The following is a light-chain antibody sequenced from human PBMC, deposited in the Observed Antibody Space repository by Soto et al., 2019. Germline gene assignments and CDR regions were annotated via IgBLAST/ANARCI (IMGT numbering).Light chain of an antibody. V-gene: IGKV1-5*03. CDR1: QSISTS. J-gene: IGKJ1*01. Sequence: DIQMTQSPSTLSASVGDIVTITCRASQSISTSLAWYQQKPGKAPKVLIYKAARLESGVPSRFSGSGSGTEFTLTISDLQPDDFATYYCQHCDSYWTCGQGTKMEIK. CDR2: KAA. CDR3: QHCDSYWT.